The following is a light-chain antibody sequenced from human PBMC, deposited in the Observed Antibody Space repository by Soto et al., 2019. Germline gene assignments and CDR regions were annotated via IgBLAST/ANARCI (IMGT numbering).Light chain of an antibody. CDR2: EVF. V-gene: IGLV2-8*01. Sequence: QSVRTQPPSASGSPGQSVTISCTGTKSDIGVYDFVSWYQHLPGKAPRLITYEVFQRPSGVPDRFSGSKSGNTASLTVSGLQAADEADYFCTSYAGSNTSVFGSGTKVTVL. CDR1: KSDIGVYDF. CDR3: TSYAGSNTSV. J-gene: IGLJ1*01.